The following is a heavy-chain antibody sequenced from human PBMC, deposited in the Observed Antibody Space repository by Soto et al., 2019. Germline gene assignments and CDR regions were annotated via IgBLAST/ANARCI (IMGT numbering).Heavy chain of an antibody. CDR1: GFTFSVYA. CDR2: ILNDRDKK. V-gene: IGHV3-30-3*01. D-gene: IGHD6-25*01. CDR3: ARDRLAAYYYGMNV. Sequence: QVQLVESGGGVVQPGRTLSLSCAASGFTFSVYAMHWVRQAPGKGLEWVTRILNDRDKKYIDSVKGRFTISRDNSKNTLYLQLNSMLAEDTAVYYCARDRLAAYYYGMNVWGQWTTVIVSS. J-gene: IGHJ6*02.